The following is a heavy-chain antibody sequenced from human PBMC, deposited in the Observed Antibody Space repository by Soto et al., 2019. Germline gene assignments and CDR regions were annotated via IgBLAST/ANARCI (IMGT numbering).Heavy chain of an antibody. V-gene: IGHV4-59*01. CDR1: GGSISSYY. Sequence: SETLSLTCTVSGGSISSYYWSWIRQPPGKGLEWIGYIYYSGSTNYNPSLKSRVTISVDTSKNQFSLKLRSDDTAVYYCASSVNLAPPGNYYYYGMDVWGQGTTVTVSS. CDR3: ASSVNLAPPGNYYYYGMDV. D-gene: IGHD3-16*02. CDR2: IYYSGST. J-gene: IGHJ6*02.